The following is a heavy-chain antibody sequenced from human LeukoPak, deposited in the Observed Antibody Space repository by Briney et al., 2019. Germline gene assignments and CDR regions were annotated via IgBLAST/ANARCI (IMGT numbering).Heavy chain of an antibody. J-gene: IGHJ4*02. V-gene: IGHV4-59*10. CDR3: ARVGRDGHNYFDY. CDR2: IYTSGGT. D-gene: IGHD5-24*01. Sequence: PSETLSLTCAVYGGSFSDYYWSWIRQPAGKGLEWIGRIYTSGGTNYNPSLKSRVTISVDTSKNQFSLKLSSVTAADTAVYYCARVGRDGHNYFDYWGQGTLVTVSS. CDR1: GGSFSDYY.